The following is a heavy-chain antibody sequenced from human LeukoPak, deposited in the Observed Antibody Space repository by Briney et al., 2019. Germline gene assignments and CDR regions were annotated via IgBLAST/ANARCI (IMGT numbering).Heavy chain of an antibody. CDR1: GITFSSSW. Sequence: GSLRLSCVASGITFSSSWMSWVRQAPGKGLEWVANIKPDGSVKYYADSVKGRFTVSRDNAENSLYLQMNSLRTEDTAVYYCARDQPDPAGTGPRFDYWGQGSLVTVSS. V-gene: IGHV3-7*01. J-gene: IGHJ4*02. D-gene: IGHD1-1*01. CDR3: ARDQPDPAGTGPRFDY. CDR2: IKPDGSVK.